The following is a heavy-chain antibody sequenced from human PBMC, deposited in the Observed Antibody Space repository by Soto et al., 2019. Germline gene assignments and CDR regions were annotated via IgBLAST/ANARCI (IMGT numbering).Heavy chain of an antibody. CDR2: IDPSDSYT. V-gene: IGHV5-10-1*01. Sequence: ESLKISCRGSGYSFTSYWISWVRQMPGKGLEWMGRIDPSDSYTNYSPSFQGHVTISADKSISTAYLQWSSLKASDTAMYYCAKTGRVAANDPYYYYYGMDVWGHGNTVTVSS. CDR1: GYSFTSYW. J-gene: IGHJ6*02. CDR3: AKTGRVAANDPYYYYYGMDV. D-gene: IGHD2-15*01.